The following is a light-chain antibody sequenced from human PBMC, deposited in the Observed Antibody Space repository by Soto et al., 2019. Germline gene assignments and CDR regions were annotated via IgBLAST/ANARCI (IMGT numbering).Light chain of an antibody. CDR3: AAWDDSLSGYVV. Sequence: QAVVTQPPSASGTPGQRVTISCSGSSSNIGSNYVYWYQQLPGTAPKLLIYRNNQRLSGVPDRFSGSKSGTSASLAISGLRSEDEADYYCAAWDDSLSGYVVFGGGTKVTVL. CDR2: RNN. J-gene: IGLJ2*01. CDR1: SSNIGSNY. V-gene: IGLV1-47*01.